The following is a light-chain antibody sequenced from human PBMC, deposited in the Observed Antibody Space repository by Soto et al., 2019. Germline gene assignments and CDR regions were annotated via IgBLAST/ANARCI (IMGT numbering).Light chain of an antibody. V-gene: IGKV1-39*01. CDR3: QQSYSTPLS. J-gene: IGKJ4*01. CDR2: AVS. Sequence: DIQMTQSPSSLSASVGDRVTITCRASQSVSSYLNWYQQKPGKAPKLLINAVSSLQSGVPSRFSGSGSGTDFTLSISSLQPEDFATYYCQQSYSTPLSFGGGTTVEIK. CDR1: QSVSSY.